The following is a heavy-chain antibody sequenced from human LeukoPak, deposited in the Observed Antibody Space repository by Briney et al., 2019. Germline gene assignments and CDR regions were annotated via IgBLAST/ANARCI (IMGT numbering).Heavy chain of an antibody. CDR2: ISSSSTRNM. Sequence: VGSLILACVVSGFTFSSYAMNWVRQAPGKGLEWVSFISSSSTRNMYYADSVKGRFTISRDNAQNSLYLHMSSLRDEDTAVYYCARGDGFHQFDYWGRGAMVTVSS. CDR1: GFTFSSYA. J-gene: IGHJ4*02. CDR3: ARGDGFHQFDY. V-gene: IGHV3-48*02. D-gene: IGHD2-2*01.